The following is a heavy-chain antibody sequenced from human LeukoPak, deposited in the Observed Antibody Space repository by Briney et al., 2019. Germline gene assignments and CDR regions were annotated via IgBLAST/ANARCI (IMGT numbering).Heavy chain of an antibody. Sequence: PGGSLRLSCAASGFSFSSYSMNWVRQAPGKGLEWVSYISSSSSTIYYADSVKGRFTISRDNAKNSLYLQMNSLRAEDTAVYYCARELYDFWSGYYGVGPNFDYWGQGTLVTVSS. J-gene: IGHJ4*02. CDR2: ISSSSSTI. CDR3: ARELYDFWSGYYGVGPNFDY. CDR1: GFSFSSYS. D-gene: IGHD3-3*01. V-gene: IGHV3-48*01.